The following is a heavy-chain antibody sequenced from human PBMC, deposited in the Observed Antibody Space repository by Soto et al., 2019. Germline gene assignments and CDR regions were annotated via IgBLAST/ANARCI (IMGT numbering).Heavy chain of an antibody. D-gene: IGHD1-1*01. J-gene: IGHJ5*02. CDR2: MSGSGDNT. CDR1: GFTFSSYA. V-gene: IGHV3-23*01. Sequence: EVQLLESGGDLVQPGGSLRLSCAASGFTFSSYAMSWVRQAPGKGPEWVSSMSGSGDNTYYADSVKGRFIISRDNSKKTLYLQMSSLRVDDTAVYSCAKGRTYNYANYFDPWGQGTLVTVSS. CDR3: AKGRTYNYANYFDP.